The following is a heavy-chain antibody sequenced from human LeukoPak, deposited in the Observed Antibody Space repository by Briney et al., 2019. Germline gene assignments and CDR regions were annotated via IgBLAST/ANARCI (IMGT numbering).Heavy chain of an antibody. CDR2: ISSSSSYI. D-gene: IGHD6-19*01. J-gene: IGHJ5*02. Sequence: PGGSLRLSCAASGFTVSSNYMSWVRQAPGKGLEWVSSISSSSSYIYYADSVKGRFTISRDNAKNSLYLQMNSLRAEDTAVYYCARDPHRIYSSGRGCRFDPWGQGTLVTVSS. CDR3: ARDPHRIYSSGRGCRFDP. V-gene: IGHV3-21*01. CDR1: GFTVSSNY.